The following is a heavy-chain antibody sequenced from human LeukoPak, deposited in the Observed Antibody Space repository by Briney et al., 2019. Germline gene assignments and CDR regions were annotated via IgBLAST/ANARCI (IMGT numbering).Heavy chain of an antibody. D-gene: IGHD3-22*01. CDR1: GFTFDDYA. Sequence: GGSLRLSCAASGFTFDDYAMHWVRQAPGKGLEWVSGISWNSGSIGYADSVKGRFTISRDNAKNSLYLQMNSLRDEDTAVYYCARRYYYDSSSDFDSWGQGTLVTVSS. V-gene: IGHV3-9*01. CDR2: ISWNSGSI. CDR3: ARRYYYDSSSDFDS. J-gene: IGHJ4*02.